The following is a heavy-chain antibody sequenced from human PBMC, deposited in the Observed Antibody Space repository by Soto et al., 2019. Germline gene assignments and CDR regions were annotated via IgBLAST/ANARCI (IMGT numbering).Heavy chain of an antibody. J-gene: IGHJ4*02. Sequence: GGSLRLSCAASGFTFSTYGIHWVRQAPGKGLEWVAVIWYDGSNKYFADSVKGRFTISRDNSKNTLYLQMNSLRAEDTAVYYCARDLHWGYFDYWGQGTLVTVSS. CDR1: GFTFSTYG. V-gene: IGHV3-33*01. CDR3: ARDLHWGYFDY. CDR2: IWYDGSNK. D-gene: IGHD7-27*01.